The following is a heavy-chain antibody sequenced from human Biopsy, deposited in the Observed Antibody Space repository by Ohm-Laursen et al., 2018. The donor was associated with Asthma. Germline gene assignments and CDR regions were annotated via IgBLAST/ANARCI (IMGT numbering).Heavy chain of an antibody. Sequence: SSVKVSCKVPGGTFSNFAISWVRQAPGQGLEWLGGIMTVFGTTNYAQKFQGRVTITADESTSTAYMEVTSLRSEDTTIYYCARCQVGYSSGWSLLLKKIYYSGMDVWGQGTAVTVSS. CDR1: GGTFSNFA. D-gene: IGHD6-19*01. CDR2: IMTVFGTT. V-gene: IGHV1-69*01. J-gene: IGHJ6*02. CDR3: ARCQVGYSSGWSLLLKKIYYSGMDV.